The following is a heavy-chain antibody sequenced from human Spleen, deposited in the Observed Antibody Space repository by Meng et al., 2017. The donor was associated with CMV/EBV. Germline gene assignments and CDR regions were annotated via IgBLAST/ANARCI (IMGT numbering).Heavy chain of an antibody. Sequence: SETLSLTCTVSGGSISDSSYYWGWIRQPPGKGLEWIGSIYYNGTTYYNPSLKSRVTISVDPSNHHFSLKLASVTAADTAVYYCASPGGAWGYYDFWSGRSQGDYWGQGTLVTVSS. D-gene: IGHD3-3*01. V-gene: IGHV4-39*01. CDR2: IYYNGTT. CDR3: ASPGGAWGYYDFWSGRSQGDY. J-gene: IGHJ4*02. CDR1: GGSISDSSYY.